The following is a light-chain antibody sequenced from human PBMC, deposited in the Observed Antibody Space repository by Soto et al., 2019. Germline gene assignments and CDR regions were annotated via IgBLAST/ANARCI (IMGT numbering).Light chain of an antibody. J-gene: IGKJ1*01. Sequence: EIGFTQSPGTLSLSPGERATLSCRASQSVSSSYLAWYQQKPGQAPRLLIYGASSRATGIPDRFSGSGSGTDFTLTIVRLEPEDFAVYYCQQRSNWPWTFGQGTKVDIK. CDR3: QQRSNWPWT. CDR1: QSVSSSY. CDR2: GAS. V-gene: IGKV3D-20*02.